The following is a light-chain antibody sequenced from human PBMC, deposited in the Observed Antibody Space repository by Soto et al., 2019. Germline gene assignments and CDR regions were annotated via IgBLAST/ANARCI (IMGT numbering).Light chain of an antibody. J-gene: IGLJ3*02. CDR1: SSDVGGYNY. CDR3: FSYTTSSTLV. V-gene: IGLV2-14*01. CDR2: EVS. Sequence: QSALTQPASVSGSPGQSITISCTGTSSDVGGYNYVYWYQQHPAKATKLMIYEVSNRPSGVSHRFSGSKSGNTASLTISGLQAEDEAAYYCFSYTTSSTLVFGGGTKLTVL.